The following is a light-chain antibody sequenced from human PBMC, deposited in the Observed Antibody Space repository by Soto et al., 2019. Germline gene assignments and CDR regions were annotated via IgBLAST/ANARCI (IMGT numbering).Light chain of an antibody. J-gene: IGKJ2*01. CDR2: GAS. CDR1: QSVNSSY. Sequence: EIVLTQSPGTLSLSPGERATLSCRARQSVNSSYLAWYQQKPGQAPRLLIYGASYRATGIPDRFSGRGSGTDFTLTISRLGPEDFAVYYCQQYDDSLSSFTFGQGTTLEIK. V-gene: IGKV3-20*01. CDR3: QQYDDSLSSFT.